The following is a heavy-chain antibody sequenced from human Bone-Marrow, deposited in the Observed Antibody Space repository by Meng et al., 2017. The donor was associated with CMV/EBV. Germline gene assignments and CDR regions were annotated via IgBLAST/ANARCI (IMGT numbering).Heavy chain of an antibody. J-gene: IGHJ4*02. CDR1: GYTFTGYY. CDR2: INPNSGGT. D-gene: IGHD1-26*01. V-gene: IGHV1-2*02. Sequence: ASVKVSCKASGYTFTGYYMHWVRQAPGQGLEWMGWINPNSGGTNYAQKFQGRVTMTRDTSTSTVYMELSSLRSEDTAVYYCARTLVGALGQYFDYWGQGTLVTVSS. CDR3: ARTLVGALGQYFDY.